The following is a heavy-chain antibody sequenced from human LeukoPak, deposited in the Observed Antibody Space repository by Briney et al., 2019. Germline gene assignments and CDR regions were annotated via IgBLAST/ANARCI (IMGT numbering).Heavy chain of an antibody. CDR3: ARDQGYYDILTTYYYYGMDV. J-gene: IGHJ6*04. D-gene: IGHD3-9*01. V-gene: IGHV1-69*01. CDR2: IIPYFGTA. Sequence: SVKVSCKASGGTFSSYAIRWVRQAPGQGVEWMGGIIPYFGTANYAQKFQGRVTITADESTSTAYMELSSLRSEDTAVYYCARDQGYYDILTTYYYYGMDVWGKGTTVTVSS. CDR1: GGTFSSYA.